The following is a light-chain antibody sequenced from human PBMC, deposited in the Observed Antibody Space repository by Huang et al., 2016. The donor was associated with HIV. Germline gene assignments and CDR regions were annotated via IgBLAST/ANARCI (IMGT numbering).Light chain of an antibody. V-gene: IGKV3-15*01. CDR3: HQYNDWPIT. CDR1: QSVSTN. Sequence: EIVMTQSPATLSVSSVGRATLSCRASQSVSTNLAWYQQKPGQAPRHLIKGASTRATGIPARFRGSGSGTEFTLTISDLQSEDFAVYYCHQYNDWPITFGPGTKVDIK. J-gene: IGKJ3*01. CDR2: GAS.